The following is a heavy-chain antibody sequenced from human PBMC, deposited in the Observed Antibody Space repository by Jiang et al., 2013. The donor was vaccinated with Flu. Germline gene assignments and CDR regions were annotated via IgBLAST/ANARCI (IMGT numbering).Heavy chain of an antibody. CDR2: IYHSGST. CDR1: GYSISSGYY. Sequence: PGLVKPSETLSLTCTVSGYSISSGYYWGWIRQPPGKGLEWIGSIYHSGSTYYNPSLKSRVTISVDTSKNQFSLKLSSVTAADTAVYYCARVLIPRGLVVITTVWWFDPWGQGTLVTVSS. CDR3: ARVLIPRGLVVITTVWWFDP. J-gene: IGHJ5*02. D-gene: IGHD3-22*01. V-gene: IGHV4-38-2*02.